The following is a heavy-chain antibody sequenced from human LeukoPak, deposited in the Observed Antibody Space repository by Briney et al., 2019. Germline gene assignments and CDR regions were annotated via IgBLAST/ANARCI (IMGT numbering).Heavy chain of an antibody. V-gene: IGHV1-18*01. J-gene: IGHJ5*02. D-gene: IGHD3-10*01. Sequence: GASVKVSCKASGYTFTSYGISWVRQAPGQGLEWMGWISAYNGNTNYAQKLQGRVTMTTDTSTSTAYMELRSLRSDDTAVYYCARSITTVRGVIHWFDPWGQGTLVTVSS. CDR1: GYTFTSYG. CDR3: ARSITTVRGVIHWFDP. CDR2: ISAYNGNT.